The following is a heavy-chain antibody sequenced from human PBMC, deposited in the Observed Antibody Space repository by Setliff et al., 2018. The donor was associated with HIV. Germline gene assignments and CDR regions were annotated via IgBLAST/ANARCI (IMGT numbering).Heavy chain of an antibody. CDR3: ARFTRPTAMEGWFDP. D-gene: IGHD2-2*01. J-gene: IGHJ5*02. Sequence: KTSETLSLTCTVSGGSISSGGYYWSWIRQYPGKGLEWIGYINYSGSTYYKPSLKSRVTISVATSKNQFSLKVRSVTAADTAVYHCARFTRPTAMEGWFDPWGQGTLVTVSS. V-gene: IGHV4-31*03. CDR1: GGSISSGGYY. CDR2: INYSGST.